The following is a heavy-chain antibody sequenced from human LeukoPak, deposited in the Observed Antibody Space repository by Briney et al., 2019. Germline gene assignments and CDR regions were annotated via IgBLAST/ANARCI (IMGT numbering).Heavy chain of an antibody. CDR2: IYSGGST. CDR3: ARRRRGYSYEGRVYYYYGMDV. Sequence: GGSLGLSCAASGFTVSSNYMSWVRQAPGKGLEWVSVIYSGGSTYYAHSVKSRFTISRDNSKNTLYLQMNSLRAEYTAMYYCARRRRGYSYEGRVYYYYGMDVWGQGTTVTVSS. V-gene: IGHV3-53*01. J-gene: IGHJ6*02. D-gene: IGHD5-18*01. CDR1: GFTVSSNY.